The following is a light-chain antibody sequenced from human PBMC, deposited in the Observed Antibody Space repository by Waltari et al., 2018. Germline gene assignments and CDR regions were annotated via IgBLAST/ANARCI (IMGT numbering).Light chain of an antibody. CDR3: SSYTSSGVV. CDR2: DVY. J-gene: IGLJ2*01. Sequence: QSALTHPASVSGSPGQAIIIPCTGTGSDVGGYDYVSWYQQYPGKAPRLIIYDVYNRPSGVSNRFSGSKSDNTASLTISGLQAEDESVYYCSSYTSSGVVFGGGTKLTVL. CDR1: GSDVGGYDY. V-gene: IGLV2-14*01.